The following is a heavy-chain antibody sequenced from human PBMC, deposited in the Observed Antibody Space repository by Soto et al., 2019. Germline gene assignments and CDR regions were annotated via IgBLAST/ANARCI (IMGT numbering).Heavy chain of an antibody. CDR1: GGSISSYS. J-gene: IGHJ6*02. CDR3: ARNLWGYGGADCYPLDV. CDR2: MYNPGST. Sequence: QVRLQESGPGLVKPSETLSLTCTVSGGSISSYSWSWIRQPPGKGLEWVGYMYNPGSTIYNPALKSRVTISVETSKNQFSLKLNSVTAADTAVYYCARNLWGYGGADCYPLDVWGQGTTVTVSS. D-gene: IGHD2-21*02. V-gene: IGHV4-59*01.